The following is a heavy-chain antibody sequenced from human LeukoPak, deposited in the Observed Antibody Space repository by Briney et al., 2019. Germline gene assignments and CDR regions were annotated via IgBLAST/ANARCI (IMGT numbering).Heavy chain of an antibody. CDR1: GFTFRSYW. Sequence: PGGSLRLSCAASGFTFRSYWMSWVRQAPGKGLEWVANIKQDGSEKYYVDSVKGRFTISRDNAKNSLYLQMNSLRAEDTAVYYCARETGRYSSSSGYDYWGQGTLVTVSS. J-gene: IGHJ4*02. CDR2: IKQDGSEK. V-gene: IGHV3-7*01. CDR3: ARETGRYSSSSGYDY. D-gene: IGHD6-6*01.